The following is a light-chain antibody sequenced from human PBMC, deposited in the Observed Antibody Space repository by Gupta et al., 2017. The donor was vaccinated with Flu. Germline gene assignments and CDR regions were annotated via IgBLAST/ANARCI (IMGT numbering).Light chain of an antibody. Sequence: QLVLTQSPSASASLGASVKLTCTLSSGHSSYAIAWHQQQPEKGPRYLMKLNSDGSHSKGDGIPDRFSGSSSGAERYLTISSLQSEDEADYYRQTWGTGTRGVFGGGTKLTVL. CDR1: SGHSSYA. V-gene: IGLV4-69*01. CDR3: QTWGTGTRGV. CDR2: LNSDGSH. J-gene: IGLJ3*02.